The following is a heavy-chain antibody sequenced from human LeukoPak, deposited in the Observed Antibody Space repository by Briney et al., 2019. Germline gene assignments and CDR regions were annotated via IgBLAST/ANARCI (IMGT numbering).Heavy chain of an antibody. CDR3: ARDGATIGGALDI. V-gene: IGHV3-11*06. Sequence: PGGSLRLSCAASGFTFSDYYMSWIRQAPGKGLEWVSYISSSSSYTNYADSVKGRFTISRDNAKKSVYLQLNSLRVEDTAVYYCARDGATIGGALDIWGQGTMVTVSS. CDR1: GFTFSDYY. J-gene: IGHJ3*02. CDR2: ISSSSSYT. D-gene: IGHD1-26*01.